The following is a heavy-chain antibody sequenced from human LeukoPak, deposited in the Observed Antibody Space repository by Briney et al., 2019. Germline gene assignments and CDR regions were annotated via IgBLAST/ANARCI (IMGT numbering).Heavy chain of an antibody. J-gene: IGHJ5*02. CDR3: ARNYDTGGYGYNWFDP. D-gene: IGHD3-22*01. CDR2: IGASGDHT. Sequence: GGSLRLSCATSGFTFSSYAMNWVRQAPGKGLDWVSGIGASGDHTFYADSVKGRFTISRDNSKNTLYLQMNSLRAEDTAVYYCARNYDTGGYGYNWFDPWGQGTLVTVSS. V-gene: IGHV3-23*01. CDR1: GFTFSSYA.